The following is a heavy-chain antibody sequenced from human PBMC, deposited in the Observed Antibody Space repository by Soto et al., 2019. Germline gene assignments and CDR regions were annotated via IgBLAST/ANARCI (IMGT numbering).Heavy chain of an antibody. J-gene: IGHJ5*02. V-gene: IGHV4-31*03. Sequence: PSETLSLTCTVYGGCIHSGGYYCRWIRQHPVKGLEWIGSIYFTGSPNYQRSLKSRVTVSLDTSQRQLCLNRISVTAADTAVYSCARGITLRASWFDPGGQGTLVTVYS. D-gene: IGHD1-20*01. CDR2: IYFTGSP. CDR3: ARGITLRASWFDP. CDR1: GGCIHSGGYY.